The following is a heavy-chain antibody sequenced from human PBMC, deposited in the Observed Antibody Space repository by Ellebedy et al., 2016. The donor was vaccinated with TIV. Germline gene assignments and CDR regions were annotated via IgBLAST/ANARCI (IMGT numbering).Heavy chain of an antibody. CDR1: GGTFSSYA. Sequence: ASVKVSCKASGGTFSSYAISWVRQAPGQGLEWMGIINPGGGITRHAQKFQGRVTMTRDTSTSTVYMELSSLRFEDTAVYYCARDGGVGIVVVTAMFDYWGQGTLVTVSS. D-gene: IGHD2-21*02. J-gene: IGHJ4*02. CDR3: ARDGGVGIVVVTAMFDY. CDR2: INPGGGIT. V-gene: IGHV1-46*01.